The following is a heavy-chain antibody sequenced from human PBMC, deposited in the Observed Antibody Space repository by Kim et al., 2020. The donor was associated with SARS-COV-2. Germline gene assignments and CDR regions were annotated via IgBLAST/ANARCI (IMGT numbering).Heavy chain of an antibody. V-gene: IGHV3-23*01. CDR3: ANLTLGPSGKRSTNYGDSK. Sequence: GGSLRLSCAASGFTFSSYAMSWVRQAPGKGLEWVSAISGSGGSTYYADSVKGRFTISRDNSKNTLYLQMNSLRAEDTAVYYCANLTLGPSGKRSTNYGDSKWGQGTLVTVSS. CDR2: ISGSGGST. CDR1: GFTFSSYA. D-gene: IGHD4-17*01. J-gene: IGHJ4*02.